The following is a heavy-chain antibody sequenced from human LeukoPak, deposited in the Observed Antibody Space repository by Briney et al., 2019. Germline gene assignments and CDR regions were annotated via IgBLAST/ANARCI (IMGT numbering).Heavy chain of an antibody. J-gene: IGHJ4*02. V-gene: IGHV1-18*01. CDR2: ISAYNGNT. Sequence: ASVKVSCKASGYTFTSYGISWVRQAPGQGLEWMGWISAYNGNTNYAQKLQGRVTMTTDTSTSTAYMELRSLRSDDTVVYYCARANDFDVGYCSGGSCYSNFDYWGQGTLVTVSS. CDR3: ARANDFDVGYCSGGSCYSNFDY. CDR1: GYTFTSYG. D-gene: IGHD2-15*01.